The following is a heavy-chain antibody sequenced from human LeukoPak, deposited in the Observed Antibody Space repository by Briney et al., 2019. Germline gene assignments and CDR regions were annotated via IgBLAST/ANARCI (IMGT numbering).Heavy chain of an antibody. CDR2: ISGSGGST. Sequence: GSLRLSCAASGFTFSSYAMSWVRQAPGKGLEWVSAISGSGGSTYYADSVKGRFTISRDNSKNSLYLQMNSLRAEDTAVYYCARGGYSSGWYDYWGQGTLVTVSS. CDR3: ARGGYSSGWYDY. V-gene: IGHV3-23*01. CDR1: GFTFSSYA. J-gene: IGHJ4*02. D-gene: IGHD6-19*01.